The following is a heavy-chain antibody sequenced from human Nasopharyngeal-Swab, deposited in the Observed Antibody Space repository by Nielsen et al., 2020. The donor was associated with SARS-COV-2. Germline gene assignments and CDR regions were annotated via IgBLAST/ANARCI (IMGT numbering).Heavy chain of an antibody. V-gene: IGHV3-30-3*01. CDR2: ISYDGSNK. CDR1: GFTFSSYA. J-gene: IGHJ4*02. D-gene: IGHD5-24*01. Sequence: GESLKISCAASGFTFSSYAMHWVRQAPGKGPVWVALISYDGSNKYYADSVKGRFTISRDNSKNTLYLQMNSLRAEDTAVYSCARDGGGYNSYWGQGTLVTVSS. CDR3: ARDGGGYNSY.